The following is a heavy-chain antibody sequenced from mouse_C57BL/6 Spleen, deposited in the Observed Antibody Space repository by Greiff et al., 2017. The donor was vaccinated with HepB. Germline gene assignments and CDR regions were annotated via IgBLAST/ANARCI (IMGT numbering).Heavy chain of an antibody. CDR1: GYAFTNYL. CDR3: ARGNYDYYAMDY. CDR2: INPGSGGT. J-gene: IGHJ4*01. V-gene: IGHV1-54*01. D-gene: IGHD1-1*02. Sequence: VQLQQSGAELVRPGPSVKVSCKASGYAFTNYLIEWVKQRPGQGLEWIGVINPGSGGTNYNEKFKGKATLTADKSSSTAYMQLSSLTSEDSAVYFCARGNYDYYAMDYWGQGTSVTVSA.